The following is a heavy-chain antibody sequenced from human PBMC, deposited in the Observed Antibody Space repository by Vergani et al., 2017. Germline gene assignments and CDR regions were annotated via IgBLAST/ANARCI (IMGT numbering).Heavy chain of an antibody. J-gene: IGHJ4*02. CDR2: IRPKTDGETT. D-gene: IGHD3-9*01. V-gene: IGHV3-15*01. CDR3: TTPTKLELRYYFDD. Sequence: EVQPVESGGGLVKPGGSLRLSCTTSGFTFSSAWMSWVRQAPGKGLEWVARIRPKTDGETTDYAAPVKGRFNISRADSKNTLYLQMNSLKTEDTAVYYCTTPTKLELRYYFDDWGQGTLVTVSS. CDR1: GFTFSSAW.